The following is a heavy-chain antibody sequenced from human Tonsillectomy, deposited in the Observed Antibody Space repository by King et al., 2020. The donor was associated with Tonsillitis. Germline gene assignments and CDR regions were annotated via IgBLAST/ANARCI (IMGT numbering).Heavy chain of an antibody. Sequence: VQLQQWGAGLLKPSETLSLTCAVYGGSFSGYYWSWIRQPPGKGLEWIGEINHSGSTNYNPSLKSRVTISVDTSKNQFSLKLSSVTAADTAVYYCASGGPLSGSYPANPYNWFDPWGQGTLVTVSS. CDR1: GGSFSGYY. CDR2: INHSGST. V-gene: IGHV4-34*01. J-gene: IGHJ5*02. D-gene: IGHD3-10*01. CDR3: ASGGPLSGSYPANPYNWFDP.